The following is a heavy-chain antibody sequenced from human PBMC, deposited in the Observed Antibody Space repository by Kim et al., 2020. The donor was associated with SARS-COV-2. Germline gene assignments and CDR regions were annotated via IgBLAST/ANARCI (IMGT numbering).Heavy chain of an antibody. J-gene: IGHJ6*02. V-gene: IGHV4-39*01. CDR1: GGSISSSSYY. Sequence: SETLSLTCTVSGGSISSSSYYWGWIRQPPGKGLEWIGSIYYSGSTYYNPSLKSRVTISVDTSKNQFSLKLSSVTAADTAVYYCARLRTTVTTEASVVGYYYCYGMDVWGQGTTVTVSS. CDR2: IYYSGST. CDR3: ARLRTTVTTEASVVGYYYCYGMDV. D-gene: IGHD4-17*01.